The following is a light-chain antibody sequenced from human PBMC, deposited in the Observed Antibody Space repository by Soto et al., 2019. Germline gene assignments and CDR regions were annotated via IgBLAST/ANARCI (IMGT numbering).Light chain of an antibody. J-gene: IGKJ2*01. CDR3: EQRSNWPPYT. CDR2: DAY. Sequence: EIVLTQSPATLSLSPGERATLSCRASQSVSSDLAWYQQKPGQAPRLLIYDAYNRATGIPTRFSGSGSGTDFTLTISSLEPDDFAVYYCEQRSNWPPYTFGQGTKLEIK. CDR1: QSVSSD. V-gene: IGKV3-11*01.